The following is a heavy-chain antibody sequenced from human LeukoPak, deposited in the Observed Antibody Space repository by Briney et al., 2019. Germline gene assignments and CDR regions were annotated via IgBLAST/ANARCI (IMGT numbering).Heavy chain of an antibody. CDR3: ARDVYDFWSGYPVDY. D-gene: IGHD3-3*01. Sequence: ASVKVSCKASGYTFTSYGISWVRQAPGQGLEWMGWISAYNGNTNYAQKLQGRVTMTTDTSTSTAYMELRSLRSDDTAVYYCARDVYDFWSGYPVDYWGQGTLVTVSS. CDR2: ISAYNGNT. CDR1: GYTFTSYG. J-gene: IGHJ4*02. V-gene: IGHV1-18*01.